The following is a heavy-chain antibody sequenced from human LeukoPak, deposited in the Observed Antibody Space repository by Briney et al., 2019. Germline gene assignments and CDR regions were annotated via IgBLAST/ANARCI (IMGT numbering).Heavy chain of an antibody. V-gene: IGHV3-21*05. CDR1: GFTFSNFG. Sequence: GGSPRLSCVVSGFTFSNFGMNWVRQAPGQGLEWLSYITGAGNNIYYADSVKGRFTISRDNARNSLYLQMSSLRAEDTAVYYCARDVGYRSWFDPWGQGTLVTVSS. CDR2: ITGAGNNI. D-gene: IGHD5-18*01. CDR3: ARDVGYRSWFDP. J-gene: IGHJ5*02.